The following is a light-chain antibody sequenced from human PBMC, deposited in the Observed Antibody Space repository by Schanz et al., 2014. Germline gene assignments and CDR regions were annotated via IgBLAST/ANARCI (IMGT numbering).Light chain of an antibody. CDR1: QSVSSSY. CDR2: GAS. Sequence: EIVLTQSPGTLSLSPGERATLSCRASQSVSSSYIAWYQQKPGQAPRLLIYGASSRATGIPDRFSGSGSGTDFTLTIDRLEPEDFAVYYCQQYDNSPTVTFGGGTKVEIK. CDR3: QQYDNSPTVT. J-gene: IGKJ4*01. V-gene: IGKV3-20*01.